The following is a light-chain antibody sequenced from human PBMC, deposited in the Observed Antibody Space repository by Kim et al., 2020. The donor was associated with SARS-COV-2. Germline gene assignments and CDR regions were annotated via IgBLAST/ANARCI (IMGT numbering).Light chain of an antibody. V-gene: IGLV2-11*01. CDR2: DVR. CDR3: CSYVGSYSYV. CDR1: SGDVGGYNY. J-gene: IGLJ1*01. Sequence: GQSVAISCTGTSGDVGGYNYVSWCQQHPGKAPKLMIYDVRRRPSGVPDRFSGSKSGNASSLTISGLQDEDAADYYCCSYVGSYSYVFGTGTKVTVL.